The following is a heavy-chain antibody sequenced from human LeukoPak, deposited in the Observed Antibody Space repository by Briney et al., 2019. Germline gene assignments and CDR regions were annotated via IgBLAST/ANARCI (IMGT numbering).Heavy chain of an antibody. J-gene: IGHJ4*02. CDR3: ARGCSGGSCSDY. CDR1: GGSISSGDYY. CDR2: IYYSGST. Sequence: SQTLSLTCTVSGGSISSGDYYWSWIRQPPGKGLEWIGYIYYSGSTYYNPSLKSRVTISVDTSKNQFSLKLSSVTAADTAVYYCARGCSGGSCSDYWGQGTLVTVSS. D-gene: IGHD2-15*01. V-gene: IGHV4-30-4*01.